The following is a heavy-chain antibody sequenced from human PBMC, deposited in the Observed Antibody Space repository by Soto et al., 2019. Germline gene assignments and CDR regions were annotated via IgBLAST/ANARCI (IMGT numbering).Heavy chain of an antibody. CDR3: ARVAVLTAAGTTDY. J-gene: IGHJ4*02. Sequence: PGGSLRLSCAASGFTFSDYYMSWIRQVPGKGLEWVAYISGTSDSIPYADSVKGRFTISRGNAKNSLYLQMNSLRAEDTAVYYCARVAVLTAAGTTDYWGQGTLVTVSS. D-gene: IGHD6-13*01. CDR1: GFTFSDYY. CDR2: ISGTSDSI. V-gene: IGHV3-11*06.